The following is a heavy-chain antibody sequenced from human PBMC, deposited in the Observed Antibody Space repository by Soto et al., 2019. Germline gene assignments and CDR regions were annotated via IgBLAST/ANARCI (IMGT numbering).Heavy chain of an antibody. V-gene: IGHV3-23*01. CDR1: GFTFSSYA. D-gene: IGHD3-16*02. Sequence: GGSLRLSCAASGFTFSSYAMSWVRQAPGKGLEWVSAISGSGGSTYYADSVKGRFTISRDNSKNTLYLQMNSLRAEDTAVYYCAMYYDYIWGSYRSVRAFDIWGQGTMVTVSS. CDR2: ISGSGGST. CDR3: AMYYDYIWGSYRSVRAFDI. J-gene: IGHJ3*02.